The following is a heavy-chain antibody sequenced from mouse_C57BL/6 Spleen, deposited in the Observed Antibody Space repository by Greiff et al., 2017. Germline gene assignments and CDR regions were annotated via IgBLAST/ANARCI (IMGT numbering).Heavy chain of an antibody. V-gene: IGHV5-17*01. CDR2: ISSGSSTI. CDR1: GFTFSDYG. Sequence: EVMLVESGGGLVKPGGSLKLSCAASGFTFSDYGMHWVRQAPEKGLEWVAYISSGSSTIYYADTVKGRFTISRDNAKNTLFLQMTSLRSEDTAMYYCARDKRDYAMDYWGQGTSVTVSS. CDR3: ARDKRDYAMDY. J-gene: IGHJ4*01.